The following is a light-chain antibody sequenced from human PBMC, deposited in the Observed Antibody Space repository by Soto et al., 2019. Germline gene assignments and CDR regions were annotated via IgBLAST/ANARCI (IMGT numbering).Light chain of an antibody. CDR2: AAS. CDR1: QSLSSGY. J-gene: IGKJ1*01. Sequence: EIVLTQSPGTLSLSPGERATLSCRASQSLSSGYLAWYQQKPGQAPRILIYAASSRATGIPDRFSGSESGTDFSLTINRLEPEDSAVYYCQQYDTSPRTFGQGTKVDIK. V-gene: IGKV3-20*01. CDR3: QQYDTSPRT.